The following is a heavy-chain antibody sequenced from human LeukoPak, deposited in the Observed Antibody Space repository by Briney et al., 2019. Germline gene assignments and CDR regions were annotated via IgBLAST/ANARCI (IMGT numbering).Heavy chain of an antibody. CDR1: GGSFSGYY. D-gene: IGHD3-9*01. CDR3: ASRDILTGDPYNWFDP. Sequence: SETLSLTCAVYGGSFSGYYWSWIRQPPGKGLEWIGEINHSGSTNYEPSLKSRVTISEDTSKNQFSLKLSSVTAADTAVYYCASRDILTGDPYNWFDPWGQGTLVTVSS. V-gene: IGHV4-34*01. CDR2: INHSGST. J-gene: IGHJ5*02.